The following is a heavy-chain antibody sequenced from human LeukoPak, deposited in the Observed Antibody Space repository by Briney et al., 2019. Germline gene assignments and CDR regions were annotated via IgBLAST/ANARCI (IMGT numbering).Heavy chain of an antibody. CDR2: IMPTFDKT. CDR1: GGTFSSYA. J-gene: IGHJ5*02. V-gene: IGHV1-69*01. Sequence: SVNVSCKSSGGTFSSYAISWVRQAPGLGLEWMGGIMPTFDKTVYAEKFQGRVSVTADAAATPVYMELSSLRSDDTAVYYCARDLPQHCRCTSCRTDTNPFDPWGQGTPVIVSS. CDR3: ARDLPQHCRCTSCRTDTNPFDP. D-gene: IGHD3-3*02.